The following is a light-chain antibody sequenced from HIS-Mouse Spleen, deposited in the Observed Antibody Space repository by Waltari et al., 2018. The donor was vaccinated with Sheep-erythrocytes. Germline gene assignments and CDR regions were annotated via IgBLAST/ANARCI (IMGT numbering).Light chain of an antibody. V-gene: IGLV2-11*01. CDR1: SSDDGGYNY. Sequence: QSALTQPRSVSGSPGQSVTISCTGTSSDDGGYNYVPCYHQHPGKAPKLMIYDVSKRPSGVPDRFSGSKSGNTASLTISGLQAEDEADYYCCSYAGSYNHVFATGTKVTVL. CDR3: CSYAGSYNHV. J-gene: IGLJ1*01. CDR2: DVS.